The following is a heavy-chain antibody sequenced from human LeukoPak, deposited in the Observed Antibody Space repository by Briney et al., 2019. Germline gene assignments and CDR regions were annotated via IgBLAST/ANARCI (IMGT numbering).Heavy chain of an antibody. V-gene: IGHV1-69*04. J-gene: IGHJ4*02. D-gene: IGHD3-16*01. CDR3: ARGLRLGEFFFDY. Sequence: SVKVSCKASGGTFSSHAISWVRQAPGQGLEWMGRIIPIFGIANYAQKFQGRVTITADKSTSTAYMELSSLRSEDTAVYYCARGLRLGEFFFDYWGQGTLVTVSS. CDR2: IIPIFGIA. CDR1: GGTFSSHA.